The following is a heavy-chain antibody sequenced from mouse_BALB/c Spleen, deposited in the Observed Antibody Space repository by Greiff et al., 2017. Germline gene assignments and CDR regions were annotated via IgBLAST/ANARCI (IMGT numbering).Heavy chain of an antibody. CDR3: ARHPYGSSYWFAC. J-gene: IGHJ3*01. Sequence: EVKLMESGGGLVKLGGSLKLSCAASGFTFSSYYLSWVRQTPEKRLALVAAINSNGGSTYYPDTVKGRFTISRDNAKNTLYLQMSSLKSEDTALYYCARHPYGSSYWFACWGQGTLVTVSA. CDR2: INSNGGST. D-gene: IGHD1-1*01. V-gene: IGHV5-6-2*01. CDR1: GFTFSSYY.